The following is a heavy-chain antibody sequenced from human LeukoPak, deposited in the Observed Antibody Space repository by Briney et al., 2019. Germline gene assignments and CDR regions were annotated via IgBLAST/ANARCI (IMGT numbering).Heavy chain of an antibody. J-gene: IGHJ4*02. V-gene: IGHV3-7*01. CDR3: ARVSYYYDSSGYYFRGYYFDY. CDR1: GMTFSSHW. Sequence: GGSLRLSCAASGMTFSSHWMSWVRQAPGKGLEWVANIKQDGSEKYYVDSVKGRFTISRDNAKNSLYLQMNSLRAEDTAVYYCARVSYYYDSSGYYFRGYYFDYWGQGTLVTVSS. D-gene: IGHD3-22*01. CDR2: IKQDGSEK.